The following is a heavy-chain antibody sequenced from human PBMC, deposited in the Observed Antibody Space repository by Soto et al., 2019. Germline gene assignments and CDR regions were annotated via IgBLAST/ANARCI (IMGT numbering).Heavy chain of an antibody. J-gene: IGHJ4*02. CDR1: GYRFTPYT. Sequence: GASVKVSCKASGYRFTPYTMYWVRQAPGQRLEWMGWINTGNGNTKYSKKFQGRVTITRDTSASTAYMEPSSLKSEDTAVYYYDSSAYWAYWGQGTLVTVSS. CDR3: DSSAYWAY. V-gene: IGHV1-3*04. CDR2: INTGNGNT. D-gene: IGHD3-22*01.